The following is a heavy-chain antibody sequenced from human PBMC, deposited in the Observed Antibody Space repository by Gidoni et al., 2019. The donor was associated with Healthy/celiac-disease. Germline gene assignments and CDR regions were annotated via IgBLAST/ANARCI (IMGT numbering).Heavy chain of an antibody. Sequence: QVQLLESGGGVVQPGRSLRLSLAASGFTFSRSGMHWVRQATGKGLEWVAVIWYDGSNKYDADSVKGRFTISRDNSKNTLYLQMNSLRAEDTAVYYCARDGDGSYIDVWGKGTTVTVSS. CDR3: ARDGDGSYIDV. J-gene: IGHJ6*03. CDR2: IWYDGSNK. V-gene: IGHV3-33*01. D-gene: IGHD3-3*01. CDR1: GFTFSRSG.